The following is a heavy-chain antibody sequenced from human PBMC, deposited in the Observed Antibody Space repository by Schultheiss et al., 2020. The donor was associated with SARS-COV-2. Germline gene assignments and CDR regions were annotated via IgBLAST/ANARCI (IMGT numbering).Heavy chain of an antibody. V-gene: IGHV3-23*01. CDR3: ARDNGVVVAAYFDY. CDR1: GFTFSTYA. J-gene: IGHJ4*02. Sequence: GGSLRLSCAASGFTFSTYAITWVRQAPGKGLEWVSAFSGSGGSTYYADSVKGRFTISRDNAKNSLYLQMNSLRAEDTAVYYCARDNGVVVAAYFDYWGQGTLVTVSS. CDR2: FSGSGGST. D-gene: IGHD2-15*01.